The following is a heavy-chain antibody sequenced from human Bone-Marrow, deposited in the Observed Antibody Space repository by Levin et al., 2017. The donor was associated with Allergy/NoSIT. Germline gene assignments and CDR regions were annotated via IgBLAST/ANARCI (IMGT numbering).Heavy chain of an antibody. CDR3: ARDKAGGSASFDY. CDR2: ISSSSSYI. V-gene: IGHV3-21*01. J-gene: IGHJ4*02. CDR1: GFTFSSYS. Sequence: GGSLRLSCAASGFTFSSYSMNWVRQAPGKGLEWVSSISSSSSYIYYADSVKGRFTISRDNAKNSLYLQMNSLRAEDTAVYYCARDKAGGSASFDYWGQGTLVTVSS. D-gene: IGHD5-12*01.